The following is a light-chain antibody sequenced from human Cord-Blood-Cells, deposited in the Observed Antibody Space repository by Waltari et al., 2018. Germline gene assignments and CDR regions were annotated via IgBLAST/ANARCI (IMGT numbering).Light chain of an antibody. CDR2: DVS. J-gene: IGLJ3*02. CDR3: CSYAGSYTK. V-gene: IGLV2-11*01. Sequence: QSALTQPRSVSGSPGQSVTISCTGTSSDVGGYNYVSWYQQHPGKAPKRMIYDVSKRPSGVPDRGSGSKSGNTASLTIAGLQDEDEAEYYCCSYAGSYTKFGGGTKLTVL. CDR1: SSDVGGYNY.